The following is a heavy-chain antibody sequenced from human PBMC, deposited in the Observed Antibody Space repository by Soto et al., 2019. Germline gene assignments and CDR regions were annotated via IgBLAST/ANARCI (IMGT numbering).Heavy chain of an antibody. J-gene: IGHJ4*02. D-gene: IGHD6-19*01. CDR1: GFTFSSYA. Sequence: PGGSLRLSCAASGFTFSSYAMHWVRQAPGKGLEWLAVSSFDGTQQFYGDSVKGRFTVSRDNSNNTLYLEMNSLRTEDTAVYYCAKQLRGSGWHPLDSWGQGTPVTVSS. CDR2: SSFDGTQQ. V-gene: IGHV3-30*18. CDR3: AKQLRGSGWHPLDS.